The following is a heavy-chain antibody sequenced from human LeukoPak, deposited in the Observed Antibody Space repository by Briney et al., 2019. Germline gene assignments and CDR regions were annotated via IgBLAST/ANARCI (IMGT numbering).Heavy chain of an antibody. D-gene: IGHD2-2*01. J-gene: IGHJ6*02. Sequence: SETLSLTCTVSGGSISSYYWSWIRQPPGKGLEWIGYIYYSGSTNYNPSLKSRVTISVDTSKNQFSLKLSSVTAADTAVYYCARGDIVVVPAAWDVWGQGTTVTVSS. CDR1: GGSISSYY. CDR2: IYYSGST. V-gene: IGHV4-59*12. CDR3: ARGDIVVVPAAWDV.